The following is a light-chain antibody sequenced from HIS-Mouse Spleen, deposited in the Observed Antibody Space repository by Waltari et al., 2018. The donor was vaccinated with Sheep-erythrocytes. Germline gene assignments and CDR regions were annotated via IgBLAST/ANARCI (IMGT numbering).Light chain of an antibody. Sequence: QSALTQPRSVSGSPGQSVPIPCTGTSSDVGGYNYFSWYQQYPGKAPKLMIYDVSKRPSGVPDRFSGSKSGNTASLTISGLQAEDEADYYCCSYAGSYNHVFATGTKVTVL. CDR3: CSYAGSYNHV. CDR2: DVS. J-gene: IGLJ1*01. V-gene: IGLV2-11*01. CDR1: SSDVGGYNY.